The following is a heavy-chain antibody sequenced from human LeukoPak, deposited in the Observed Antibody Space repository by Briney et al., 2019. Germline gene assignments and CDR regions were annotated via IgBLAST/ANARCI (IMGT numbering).Heavy chain of an antibody. CDR2: IYYSGST. CDR1: GDSISSYY. CDR3: QSRFLEWLLDY. J-gene: IGHJ4*02. D-gene: IGHD3-3*01. Sequence: KASGTLSLTCTVSGDSISSYYWSWIRQPPGKELEWIGYIYYSGSTNYNPSLKSRVTISVDTSKNQFSLKLSSVTAADTAIYYCQSRFLEWLLDYWAREPWSPSPQ. V-gene: IGHV4-59*08.